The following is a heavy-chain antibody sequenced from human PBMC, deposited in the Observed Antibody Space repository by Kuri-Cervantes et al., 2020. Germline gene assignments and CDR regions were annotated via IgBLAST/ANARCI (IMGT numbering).Heavy chain of an antibody. V-gene: IGHV1-18*01. J-gene: IGHJ4*02. Sequence: ASVKVSCKASGYTFTSYGISWVRQAPGQGLEWMGWISTYNGNTKYAQKVQGRVTMTTDTSTSTAYMEVRSLRSDDTAMYYCARATPDGSGSPYFYWGLGTPVTVSS. D-gene: IGHD3-22*01. CDR2: ISTYNGNT. CDR1: GYTFTSYG. CDR3: ARATPDGSGSPYFY.